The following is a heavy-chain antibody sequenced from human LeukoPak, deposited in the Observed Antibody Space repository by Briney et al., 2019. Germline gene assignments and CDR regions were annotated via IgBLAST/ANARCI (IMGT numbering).Heavy chain of an antibody. Sequence: PGGSLRLSCAASGFTLCNYGIHCVRQAPGEGLEWVAGSWYDGSDIYYADVVKGRFTISRDNSKNTLYVQMNSMRVEDTAVYHCARSFDYSQEHDAFAIWGQGTMVTVSS. V-gene: IGHV3-33*01. CDR1: GFTLCNYG. J-gene: IGHJ3*02. CDR2: SWYDGSDI. D-gene: IGHD3-9*01. CDR3: ARSFDYSQEHDAFAI.